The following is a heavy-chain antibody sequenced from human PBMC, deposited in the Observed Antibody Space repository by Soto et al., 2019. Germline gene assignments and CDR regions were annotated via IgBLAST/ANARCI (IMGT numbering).Heavy chain of an antibody. D-gene: IGHD3-3*01. CDR1: GFMFTSYW. J-gene: IGHJ6*02. CDR3: ARVYYDFWSGYYTDYYYYGMDV. Sequence: GASVKVSCKTSGFMFTSYWISWVRQMPGKGLEWMGRIDPSDSYTNYSPSFQGHVTISADKSISTAYLQWSSLKASDTAMYYCARVYYDFWSGYYTDYYYYGMDVWGQGTTVTVSS. CDR2: IDPSDSYT. V-gene: IGHV5-10-1*01.